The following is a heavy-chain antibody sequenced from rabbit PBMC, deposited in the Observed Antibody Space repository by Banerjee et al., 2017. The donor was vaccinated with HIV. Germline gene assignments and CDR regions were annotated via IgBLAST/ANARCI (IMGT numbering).Heavy chain of an antibody. V-gene: IGHV1S45*01. CDR2: INTISGDT. D-gene: IGHD4-1*01. CDR3: ARELGDYYGMDL. J-gene: IGHJ6*01. Sequence: QQQLEESGGGLVKPEGSLTLSCTASGFSFNNKYVMCWVRQAPGKGLEWIACINTISGDTVYATWAKGRFTISKTSSTTLTLQMTSLTVADTATYFCARELGDYYGMDLWGPGTLVTVS. CDR1: GFSFNNKYV.